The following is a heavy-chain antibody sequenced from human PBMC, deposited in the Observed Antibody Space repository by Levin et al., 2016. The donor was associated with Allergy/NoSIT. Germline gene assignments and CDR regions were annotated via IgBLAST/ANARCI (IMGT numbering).Heavy chain of an antibody. CDR3: ARLLGIYYYYGMDV. D-gene: IGHD7-27*01. J-gene: IGHJ6*02. V-gene: IGHV3-30-3*01. CDR2: ISYDGSNK. CDR1: GFTFSSYA. Sequence: GESLKISCAASGFTFSSYAMHWVRQAPGKGLEWVAVISYDGSNKYYADSVKGRFTISRDNSKNTLYLQMNSLRAEDTAVYYCARLLGIYYYYGMDVWGQGTTVTVSS.